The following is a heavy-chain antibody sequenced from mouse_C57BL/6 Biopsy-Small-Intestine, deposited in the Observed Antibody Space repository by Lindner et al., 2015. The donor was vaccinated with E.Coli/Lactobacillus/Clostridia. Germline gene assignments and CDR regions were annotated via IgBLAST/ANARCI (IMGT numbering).Heavy chain of an antibody. CDR1: GYAFSSSW. Sequence: QLQESGPELVKPGASVKISCKASGYAFSSSWMNWVKQRPGKGLEWIGRIYPGDGDTNYNGKFKGKATLTADKSSSTAYMQLSSLTSEDSAVYFCARAEVTTRSWFAYWGQGTLVTVSA. CDR3: ARAEVTTRSWFAY. D-gene: IGHD2-2*01. J-gene: IGHJ3*01. CDR2: IYPGDGDT. V-gene: IGHV1-82*01.